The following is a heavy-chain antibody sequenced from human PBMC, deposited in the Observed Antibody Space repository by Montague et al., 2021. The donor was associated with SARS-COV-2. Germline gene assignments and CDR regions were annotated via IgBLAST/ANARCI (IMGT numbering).Heavy chain of an antibody. CDR1: GGSFSGYY. D-gene: IGHD4-23*01. CDR2: INHSGTT. V-gene: IGHV4-34*01. J-gene: IGHJ4*02. CDR3: ARWDPQTLTLIGLRGKSASDY. Sequence: SETLSLTCAAYGGSFSGYYWTWIRQSPGKGLEWIAEINHSGTTNYNFNPSLRGRVTISVDTSKSQFSLKLSSVTAADTGVYYCARWDPQTLTLIGLRGKSASDYWGQGTLVTVSS.